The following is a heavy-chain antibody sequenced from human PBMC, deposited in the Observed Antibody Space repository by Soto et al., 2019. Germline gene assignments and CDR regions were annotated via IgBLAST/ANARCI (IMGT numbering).Heavy chain of an antibody. CDR1: GFTFSSYW. D-gene: IGHD3-16*01. V-gene: IGHV3-7*01. Sequence: GGSLRLSCAASGFTFSSYWMSWVRQAPGKGLEWVANIKQDGSEKYYVDSVKGRFTISRDNAKNSLYLQMNSLRAEDAAVYYCARDARGETTQYYYYYGMDVWGQGTTVTVSS. CDR2: IKQDGSEK. J-gene: IGHJ6*02. CDR3: ARDARGETTQYYYYYGMDV.